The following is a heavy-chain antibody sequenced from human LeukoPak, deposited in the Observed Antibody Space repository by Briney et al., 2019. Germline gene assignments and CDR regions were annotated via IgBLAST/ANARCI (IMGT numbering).Heavy chain of an antibody. Sequence: ASVKGSCKTSGYSFTDYYMHWVRQAPGQGLDWMGWINPNSGGTSSAQKFQGRVTMTRDTSITTVYMEVSWLTSDDTAIYYCARADRLDGGPYLIGPWGQGTLVTVSS. J-gene: IGHJ5*02. D-gene: IGHD2-21*01. V-gene: IGHV1-2*02. CDR2: INPNSGGT. CDR1: GYSFTDYY. CDR3: ARADRLDGGPYLIGP.